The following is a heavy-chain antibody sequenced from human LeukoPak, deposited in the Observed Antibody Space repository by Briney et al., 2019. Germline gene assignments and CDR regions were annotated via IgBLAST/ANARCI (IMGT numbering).Heavy chain of an antibody. CDR1: GGSVSSGDYY. Sequence: PSETLSLTCTVSGGSVSSGDYYWGWIRQPPGKGLEWIGYIYYSGSTYYNPSLKSRITISVDTSKNQFSLKLSSVTAADTAVYYCARDGRWVMATIMYNWFDPWGQGTLVTVSS. V-gene: IGHV4-30-4*01. J-gene: IGHJ5*02. CDR3: ARDGRWVMATIMYNWFDP. CDR2: IYYSGST. D-gene: IGHD5-24*01.